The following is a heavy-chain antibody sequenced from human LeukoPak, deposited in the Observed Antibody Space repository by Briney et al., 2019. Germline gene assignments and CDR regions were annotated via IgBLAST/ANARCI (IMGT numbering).Heavy chain of an antibody. CDR1: GYAFTSYW. D-gene: IGHD3-10*01. V-gene: IGHV5-51*01. Sequence: GESLTISCKTSGYAFTSYWIGWVRQTPGKGLECMGVLFPRDSDVRYSPSFQGQVTISADKFTNTAYLHWGSLKASDSAMYYCVRSLPGTLLRGYGMDVRGPGTTVTVS. J-gene: IGHJ6*02. CDR2: LFPRDSDV. CDR3: VRSLPGTLLRGYGMDV.